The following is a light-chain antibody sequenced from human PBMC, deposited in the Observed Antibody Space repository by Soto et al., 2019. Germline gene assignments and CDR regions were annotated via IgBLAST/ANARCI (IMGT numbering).Light chain of an antibody. Sequence: EVVLTQSPGTLSLSPGERATLSCRASETVSSSYLAWYRQKPGQAPRLLIYGASTRATDIPARFSGGGSGTEFTLTISSLQSEDFAVYYCQQYNNWPPITFGQGTRLEIK. V-gene: IGKV3-15*01. CDR1: ETVSSSY. CDR3: QQYNNWPPIT. CDR2: GAS. J-gene: IGKJ5*01.